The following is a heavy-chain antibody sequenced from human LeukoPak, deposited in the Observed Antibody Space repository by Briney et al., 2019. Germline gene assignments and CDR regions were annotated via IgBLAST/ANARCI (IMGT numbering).Heavy chain of an antibody. D-gene: IGHD1-26*01. V-gene: IGHV1-46*01. J-gene: IGHJ6*03. CDR2: INPSDAST. Sequence: ASVKVSCRASGYTFTSYSMNWVRQAPGQGPEWMGIINPSDASTTYAQKFQGRVTMTRDMSTSTVYMELSSLRSEDTAVYYCARLARYSWSPISPLYYYYYMDVWGKGTTVTVSS. CDR1: GYTFTSYS. CDR3: ARLARYSWSPISPLYYYYYMDV.